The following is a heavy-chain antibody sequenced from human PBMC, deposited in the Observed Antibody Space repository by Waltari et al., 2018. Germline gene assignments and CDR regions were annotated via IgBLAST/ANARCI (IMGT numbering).Heavy chain of an antibody. CDR2: INPNSGAT. Sequence: QVQLVQSGAEVKKPGASVKVSCKTSGYTFTDYYLHWVRQAPGQGLEWMGRINPNSGATDYAQNFQGRVTMTRDTSISTVYMELSRLRSDDTAMYYCARGTYSSGSYGWGYWGQGTLVTVSS. J-gene: IGHJ4*02. CDR1: GYTFTDYY. D-gene: IGHD6-19*01. CDR3: ARGTYSSGSYGWGY. V-gene: IGHV1-2*06.